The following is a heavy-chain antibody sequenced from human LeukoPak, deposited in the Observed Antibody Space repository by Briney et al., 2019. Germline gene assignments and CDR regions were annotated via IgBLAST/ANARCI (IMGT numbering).Heavy chain of an antibody. CDR1: GYTFTSYY. V-gene: IGHV1-46*01. CDR3: ATDITIFGVVIIPFDY. CDR2: INPSGGST. D-gene: IGHD3-3*01. Sequence: ASVKVSCKASGYTFTSYYMHWVRQAPGQGLEWMGIINPSGGSTSYAQKFQGRVTMTRDTSTSTVYMELSSLRSEDTAVYYCATDITIFGVVIIPFDYWGLGTLVTVSS. J-gene: IGHJ4*02.